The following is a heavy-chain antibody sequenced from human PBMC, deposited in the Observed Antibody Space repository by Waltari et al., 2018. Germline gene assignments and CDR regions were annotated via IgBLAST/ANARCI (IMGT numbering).Heavy chain of an antibody. D-gene: IGHD2-2*01. V-gene: IGHV3-21*01. CDR1: GFTFSSYS. Sequence: EVQLVESGGGLVKPGGSLRLSCAASGFTFSSYSMNWVRQAPGKGLEWVSSISSSSSYIYYADSGKGRFTISRDNAKNSLYLQMNSLRAEDTAVYYCARDLLCSSTSCYSYSGMDVWGQGTTVTVSS. CDR2: ISSSSSYI. J-gene: IGHJ6*02. CDR3: ARDLLCSSTSCYSYSGMDV.